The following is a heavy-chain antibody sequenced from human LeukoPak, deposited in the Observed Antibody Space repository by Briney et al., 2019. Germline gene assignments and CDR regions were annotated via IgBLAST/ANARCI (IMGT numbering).Heavy chain of an antibody. J-gene: IGHJ4*02. V-gene: IGHV3-74*01. CDR2: IDSDGSST. CDR3: ARDPDLSGYSFFDY. D-gene: IGHD3-22*01. Sequence: GGSLRLSCAASGFTFSSYWMHWVRQTPGKGLVWVSRIDSDGSSTTYADSVKGRFTMSRDNAKNTLYLQMNSLRAEDTAVYYCARDPDLSGYSFFDYWGQGTLVTVSS. CDR1: GFTFSSYW.